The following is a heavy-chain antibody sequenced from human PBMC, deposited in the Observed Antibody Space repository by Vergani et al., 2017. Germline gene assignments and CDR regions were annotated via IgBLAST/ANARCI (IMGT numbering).Heavy chain of an antibody. V-gene: IGHV6-1*01. CDR2: TYYRSKWYN. D-gene: IGHD6-25*01. CDR1: GDSVSSNSAA. J-gene: IGHJ5*02. CDR3: ASSSHLNGQRRPLEWFDP. Sequence: QVQLQQSGPGLVKPSQTLSLTCAISGDSVSSNSAAWNWIRQSPSRGLEWLGRTYYRSKWYNDYAVSVKSRITINPDTSKNQFSLQLNSVTPEDTAVYYCASSSHLNGQRRPLEWFDPWGQGTLVTVSS.